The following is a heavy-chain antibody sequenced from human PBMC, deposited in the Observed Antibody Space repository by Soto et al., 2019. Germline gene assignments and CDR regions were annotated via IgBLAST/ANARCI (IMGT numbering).Heavy chain of an antibody. CDR3: ARDQRRDYDCWTGYCQVFDY. CDR2: INAANGNT. V-gene: IGHV1-3*01. J-gene: IGHJ4*02. Sequence: QVPLVQSGAEVKKPGASVRVSCEASGYTFTMYAIHWVRQAPGQRLEWMGWINAANGNTKSSQKFQGRVSITRDTSASTAYMELSSLRSEDTALYYCARDQRRDYDCWTGYCQVFDYWGQGTLVTVSS. D-gene: IGHD3-3*01. CDR1: GYTFTMYA.